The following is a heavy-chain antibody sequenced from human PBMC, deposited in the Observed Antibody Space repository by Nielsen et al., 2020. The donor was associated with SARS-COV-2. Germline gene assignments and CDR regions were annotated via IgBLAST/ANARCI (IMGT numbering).Heavy chain of an antibody. J-gene: IGHJ4*02. Sequence: GESLKISCAASGFTFSSYAMSWVRQAPGKGLEWVSAISGSGGSTYYADSVKGRFTISRDNSKNTLYLQMNSLRAEDTAVYYCAKLTIAVAAFDYWGQGTLVTVSS. CDR3: AKLTIAVAAFDY. V-gene: IGHV3-23*01. CDR2: ISGSGGST. D-gene: IGHD6-19*01. CDR1: GFTFSSYA.